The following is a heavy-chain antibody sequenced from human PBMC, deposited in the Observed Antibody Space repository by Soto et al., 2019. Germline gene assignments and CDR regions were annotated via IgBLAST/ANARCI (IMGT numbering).Heavy chain of an antibody. D-gene: IGHD2-15*01. V-gene: IGHV3-23*01. CDR3: AKWLRGGYYYCDF. J-gene: IGHJ4*02. CDR2: VDIAKTA. Sequence: GGSLRLSWQAAAFTFSTYAMRWVRLPQGEGLQWVSLVDIAKTAYYAQSVQGRFTISRDNSKNTLYLQMNSLRAENTALYYCAKWLRGGYYYCDFWGQGTMVTVSS. CDR1: AFTFSTYA.